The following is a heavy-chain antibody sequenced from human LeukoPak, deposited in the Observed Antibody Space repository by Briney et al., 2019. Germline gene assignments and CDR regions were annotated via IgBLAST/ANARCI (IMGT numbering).Heavy chain of an antibody. J-gene: IGHJ4*02. CDR3: AKDRDDYGDDC. V-gene: IGHV3-30*02. Sequence: GGSLRLSCAASGFTFTDFGMHWVRQAPGKGLDWVSHIRRDGRSKFYAESVKGRFTISRDNTKNTLYLQMNSLRAEDTAVYYCAKDRDDYGDDCWGQGILVTVST. D-gene: IGHD4-17*01. CDR1: GFTFTDFG. CDR2: IRRDGRSK.